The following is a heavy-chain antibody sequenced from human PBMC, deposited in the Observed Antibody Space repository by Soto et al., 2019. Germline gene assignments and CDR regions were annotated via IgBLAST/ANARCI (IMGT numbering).Heavy chain of an antibody. J-gene: IGHJ4*02. D-gene: IGHD2-2*01. V-gene: IGHV3-23*01. CDR1: GFTFNNYA. Sequence: EVQLLESGGGLLQPGGSLRLSCAASGFTFNNYAMSWVRQAPGKGLEWVSSINNGGDNIYYADSVKGRFTISRDNSKSTLYLQMNSLRAEDKAVYYCAKTFLARYCSSSICYDPADYFDYWGQGTLVTVSS. CDR3: AKTFLARYCSSSICYDPADYFDY. CDR2: INNGGDNI.